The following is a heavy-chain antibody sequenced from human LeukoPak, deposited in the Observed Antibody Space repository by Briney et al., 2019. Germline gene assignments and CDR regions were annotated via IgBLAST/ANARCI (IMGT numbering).Heavy chain of an antibody. D-gene: IGHD1-26*01. V-gene: IGHV4-34*01. Sequence: SETLSLTCAVSGGSFSGYYWSWIRQPPGKGLEWIGEINHSGSTNYNPSLKSRVTISVDTSKNQFSLKLSSVTAADTAVYYCARGRGSYSWARGYFDYWGQGTLVTVSS. CDR2: INHSGST. CDR3: ARGRGSYSWARGYFDY. J-gene: IGHJ4*02. CDR1: GGSFSGYY.